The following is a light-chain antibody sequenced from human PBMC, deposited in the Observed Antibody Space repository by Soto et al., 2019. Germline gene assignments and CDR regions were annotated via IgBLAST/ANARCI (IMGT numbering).Light chain of an antibody. CDR1: KSVNSNY. CDR3: QQYGNSPPEFT. J-gene: IGKJ3*01. V-gene: IGKV3-20*01. CDR2: GAS. Sequence: EIVLTQSPGTLSLSPGERATLSCRASKSVNSNYLAWYQQRPGQAPRLLIFGASYRATGIPDRFSGSGSGTDFTLTISRLEPEDFAVYYCQQYGNSPPEFTFGPGTKVD.